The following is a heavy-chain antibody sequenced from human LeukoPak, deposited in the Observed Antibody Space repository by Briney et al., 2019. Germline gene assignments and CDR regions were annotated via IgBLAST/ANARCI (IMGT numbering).Heavy chain of an antibody. V-gene: IGHV4-59*01. D-gene: IGHD4/OR15-4a*01. J-gene: IGHJ4*02. CDR3: ARRAGAYSHPYDY. Sequence: SETLSLTCSVSGGSISGDYWSWIRQPPGKGLEWIGYIYYSGGTNYNPSLKSRVTISVDTSKNQFSLMLSSVTAADTAVYYCARRAGAYSHPYDYWGRGTLVTVSS. CDR1: GGSISGDY. CDR2: IYYSGGT.